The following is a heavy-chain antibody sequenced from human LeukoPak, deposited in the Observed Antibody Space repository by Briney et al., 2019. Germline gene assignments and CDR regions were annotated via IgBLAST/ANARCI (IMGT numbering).Heavy chain of an antibody. CDR2: ISAYNGNT. V-gene: IGHV1-18*04. Sequence: ASVKVSCKASGYTFTSYGISWVRQAPGQGHEWMGWISAYNGNTNYAQKLQGRVTMTTDTSTSTAYMELRSLRSDDTAVYYCAREAEGYCSGGSFYPEYFQHWGQGTLVTVSS. CDR3: AREAEGYCSGGSFYPEYFQH. J-gene: IGHJ1*01. CDR1: GYTFTSYG. D-gene: IGHD2-15*01.